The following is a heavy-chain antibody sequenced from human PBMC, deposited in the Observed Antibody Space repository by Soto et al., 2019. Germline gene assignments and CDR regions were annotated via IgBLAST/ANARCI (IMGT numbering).Heavy chain of an antibody. V-gene: IGHV6-1*01. D-gene: IGHD3-10*01. CDR2: TYYSSKWNN. J-gene: IGHJ6*02. Sequence: PXQTLSLTCAISGYSVSSNSAAWNLIRQSPSRGLEWLGRTYYSSKWNNDYALSVKSRITINPDTPKNQFSLHLYSVTPEDTAVYYCTGITSFRGMDVWGQGTPVTVSS. CDR1: GYSVSSNSAA. CDR3: TGITSFRGMDV.